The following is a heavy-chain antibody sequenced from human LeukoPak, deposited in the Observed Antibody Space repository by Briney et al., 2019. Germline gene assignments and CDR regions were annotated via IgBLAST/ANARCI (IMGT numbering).Heavy chain of an antibody. J-gene: IGHJ4*02. CDR2: INHSGST. Sequence: PSETLSLTCAVYGGSFSDYSWTWIRQPPGKGLEWIGEINHSGSTNYNPSLKSRVTISVDTSKNQFSLKLSSVTAADTAVYYCAREAETGTTTWFDYWGQGTLVTVSS. CDR1: GGSFSDYS. CDR3: AREAETGTTTWFDY. V-gene: IGHV4-34*01. D-gene: IGHD1-1*01.